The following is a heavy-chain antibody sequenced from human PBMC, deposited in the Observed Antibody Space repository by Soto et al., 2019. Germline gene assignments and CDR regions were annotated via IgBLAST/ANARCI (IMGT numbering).Heavy chain of an antibody. Sequence: GGSLRLSCAASGFTFRTYAMSWVRQAPGKGLEWVSGISDSGGNTYYADSVKGRFTMSRDNSENTLFLHMDRLSAEDTAIYYCAKDFKRMWLARDAFDIWGQGTMVTVSS. CDR2: ISDSGGNT. D-gene: IGHD6-19*01. CDR1: GFTFRTYA. J-gene: IGHJ3*02. V-gene: IGHV3-23*01. CDR3: AKDFKRMWLARDAFDI.